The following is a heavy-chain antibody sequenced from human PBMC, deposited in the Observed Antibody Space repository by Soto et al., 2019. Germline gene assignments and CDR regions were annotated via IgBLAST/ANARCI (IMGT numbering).Heavy chain of an antibody. Sequence: QVQLQESGPGLVKPSETLSLTCTVSGGSISSYYWSWIRQPPGKGLEWIGYIYYSGSTNYNPSLKSRVTTSVDTSKNQFSLKLSSVTAADTAVYYCARKWGWYFDLWGRGTLVTVSS. J-gene: IGHJ2*01. CDR3: ARKWGWYFDL. V-gene: IGHV4-59*08. CDR1: GGSISSYY. D-gene: IGHD1-26*01. CDR2: IYYSGST.